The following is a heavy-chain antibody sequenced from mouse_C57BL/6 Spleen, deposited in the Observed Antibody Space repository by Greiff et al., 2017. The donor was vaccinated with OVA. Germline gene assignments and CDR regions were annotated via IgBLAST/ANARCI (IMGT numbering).Heavy chain of an antibody. CDR1: GYTFTSYG. CDR2: IYPRSGNT. D-gene: IGHD1-1*01. J-gene: IGHJ4*01. Sequence: VQLQESGAELARPGASVKLSCKASGYTFTSYGISWVKQRTGQGLEWIGEIYPRSGNTYYNEKFKGKATLAADKSSSTAYMELRSLTPEDSAVYFRATGLLRYVMDYWGQGTSVTVSS. V-gene: IGHV1-81*01. CDR3: ATGLLRYVMDY.